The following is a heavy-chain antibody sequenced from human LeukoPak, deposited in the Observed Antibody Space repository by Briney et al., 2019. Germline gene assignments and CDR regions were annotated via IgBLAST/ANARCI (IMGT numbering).Heavy chain of an antibody. CDR2: IYYSGST. J-gene: IGHJ4*02. CDR3: ARGGFAYPYYFDY. D-gene: IGHD5-12*01. CDR1: GGSMSSHY. V-gene: IGHV4-59*11. Sequence: SETLSLTCTVYGGSMSSHYWSWIRQPPGKGLEWIGYIYYSGSTNYNSSLKSRVTISVDMSKNQFSLKLRSVTAADTAVYYCARGGFAYPYYFDYWGQGTQVTVS.